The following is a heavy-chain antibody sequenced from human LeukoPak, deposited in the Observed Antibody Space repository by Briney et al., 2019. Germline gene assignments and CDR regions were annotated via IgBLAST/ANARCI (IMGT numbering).Heavy chain of an antibody. V-gene: IGHV3-64*01. CDR2: ISSNGGSA. J-gene: IGHJ6*02. Sequence: PGGSLRLSCAASGFTFSSYGMHWVRQAPGKGLEYVSAISSNGGSAYYANSVKGRFTISRDNSKNTLYLQMGSLRVEDMAVYYCARAGSTIFGVVIPYSIDVWGQGTTVTVSS. CDR1: GFTFSSYG. D-gene: IGHD3-3*01. CDR3: ARAGSTIFGVVIPYSIDV.